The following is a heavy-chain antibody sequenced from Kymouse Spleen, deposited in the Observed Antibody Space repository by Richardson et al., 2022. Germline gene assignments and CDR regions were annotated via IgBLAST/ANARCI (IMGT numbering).Heavy chain of an antibody. CDR3: ARDRGITGTYYFDY. CDR2: IKQDGSEK. Sequence: EVQLVESGGGLVQPGGSLRLSCAASGFTFSSYWMSWVRQAPGKGLEWVANIKQDGSEKYYVDSVKGRFTISRDNAKNSLYLQMNSLRAEDTAVYYCARDRGITGTYYFDYWGQGTLVTVSS. J-gene: IGHJ4*02. CDR1: GFTFSSYW. V-gene: IGHV3-7*01. D-gene: IGHD1-7*01.